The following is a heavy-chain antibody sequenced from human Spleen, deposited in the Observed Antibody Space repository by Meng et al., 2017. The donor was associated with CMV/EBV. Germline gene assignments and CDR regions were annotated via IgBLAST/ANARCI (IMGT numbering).Heavy chain of an antibody. D-gene: IGHD2-8*01. CDR1: GFTFSSYS. CDR2: ISSSSSTI. CDR3: ARDRLNGY. J-gene: IGHJ4*02. Sequence: GESLKISCAGSGFTFSSYSMNWVRQAPGKGLEWVSYISSSSSTIYYADSVKGRFTISRDNAKSSLYLQMNSLRAEDTAVYYCARDRLNGYWGQGTLVTVSS. V-gene: IGHV3-48*04.